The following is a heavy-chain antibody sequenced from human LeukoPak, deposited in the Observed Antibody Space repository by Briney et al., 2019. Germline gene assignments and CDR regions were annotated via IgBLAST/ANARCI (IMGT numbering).Heavy chain of an antibody. CDR3: ARGRKSSIAAGFDY. V-gene: IGHV4-34*01. J-gene: IGHJ4*02. CDR1: GGSFSGYY. D-gene: IGHD6-6*01. Sequence: SETLSLTCAVYGGSFSGYYWSWIRQPPGKGLEWIGEINHSGSTNYNPSLKSRVTISVDTSKNQFSLKLSSVTAADTAVYYCARGRKSSIAAGFDYWGQGTLVAVSS. CDR2: INHSGST.